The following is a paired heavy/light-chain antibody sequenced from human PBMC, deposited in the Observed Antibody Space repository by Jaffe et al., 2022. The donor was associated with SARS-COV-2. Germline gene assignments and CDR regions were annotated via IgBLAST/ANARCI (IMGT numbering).Heavy chain of an antibody. Sequence: QLQLQESGPGLVKPSETLSLTCTVSGGSINTISYYWGWIRQPPGKGLEWIGNIYYNGRTYYNPSLRSRVTMSVDTSKNQFSLRLSSVTAADTAVYYCARMDSDSSGYYYVFADHWGQGALVTVSS. CDR1: GGSINTISYY. CDR3: ARMDSDSSGYYYVFADH. D-gene: IGHD3-22*01. CDR2: IYYNGRT. J-gene: IGHJ4*02. V-gene: IGHV4-39*01.
Light chain of an antibody. CDR1: SSDIGGYNC. CDR2: EVN. Sequence: QSALTQPPSASGSPGQSVTISCTGTSSDIGGYNCVSWYRQHPGKAPKLMIYEVNKRPSGVPDRFSGSKSGNTASLTVSGLQADDESDYYCSSYGGSNNWVFGGGTKLTVL. CDR3: SSYGGSNNWV. V-gene: IGLV2-8*01. J-gene: IGLJ3*02.